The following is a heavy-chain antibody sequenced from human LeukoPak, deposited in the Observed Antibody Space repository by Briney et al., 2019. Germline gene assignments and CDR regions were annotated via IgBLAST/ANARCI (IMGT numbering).Heavy chain of an antibody. V-gene: IGHV3-30*18. J-gene: IGHJ6*02. CDR3: AKELAPYQLQISRNYGMDV. CDR2: GSGDGSNN. Sequence: QPGASLRLSCAASGFAFSSYGMSWVRQAPGKGLEWAAVGSGDGSNNYYQDSVKGQFPHPNDNSQNTLYLQINSLRAEDTTVYHCAKELAPYQLQISRNYGMDVWGQGSTVTVSS. CDR1: GFAFSSYG. D-gene: IGHD2-2*01.